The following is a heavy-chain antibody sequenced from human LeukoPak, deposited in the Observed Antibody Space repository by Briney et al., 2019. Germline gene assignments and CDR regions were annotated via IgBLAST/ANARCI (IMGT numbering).Heavy chain of an antibody. J-gene: IGHJ4*02. CDR1: GFTFSSYW. CDR2: IKEDGSEK. Sequence: PGGSLRLSCAASGFTFSSYWMSWVRQAPGKGLEWVAHIKEDGSEKYYVDSVRGRFTISRDNAKNSLYLQMNSLRAEDTAVYYCARTTTPHYYGSGSYALGYWGQGTLVTVPS. V-gene: IGHV3-7*02. CDR3: ARTTTPHYYGSGSYALGY. D-gene: IGHD3-10*01.